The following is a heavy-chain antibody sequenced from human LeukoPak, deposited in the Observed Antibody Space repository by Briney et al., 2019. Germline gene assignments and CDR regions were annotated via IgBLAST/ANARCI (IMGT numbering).Heavy chain of an antibody. J-gene: IGHJ4*02. CDR3: AKDVEG. CDR1: GFIFSSYG. Sequence: GGSLRLSCAASGFIFSSYGMYWVRQAPGKGLEWVGIISYDGSNQFYADSVKGRFTISSDNSKNTLYLQMNNLRPEDTAVYYCAKDVEGWGQGTLVTVSA. CDR2: ISYDGSNQ. V-gene: IGHV3-30*18.